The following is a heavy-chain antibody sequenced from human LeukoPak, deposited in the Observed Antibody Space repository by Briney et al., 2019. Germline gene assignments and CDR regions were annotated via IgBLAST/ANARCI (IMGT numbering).Heavy chain of an antibody. V-gene: IGHV3-74*01. Sequence: GGSLRLSCAASGFTFSSYWMHWVRHAPGKGLVWVSRINTDGSSTSYADSVKGRFTISRDNAKNTLYLQMNSLRAEDTAVYYCAREIAPIASAAPYYYYYMDVWGKGTTVTVSS. J-gene: IGHJ6*03. D-gene: IGHD2-2*01. CDR3: AREIAPIASAAPYYYYYMDV. CDR2: INTDGSST. CDR1: GFTFSSYW.